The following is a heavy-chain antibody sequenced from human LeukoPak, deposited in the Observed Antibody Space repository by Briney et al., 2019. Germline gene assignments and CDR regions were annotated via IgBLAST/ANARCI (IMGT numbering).Heavy chain of an antibody. CDR2: ISGSGGST. V-gene: IGHV3-23*01. D-gene: IGHD6-19*01. Sequence: GGSLRLSCAASGFTFSSYAMSWVRQAPGKGLEWVSAISGSGGSTYYADSVKGRFTISRDNSKNTLYLQMNSLRAEDTAVYYCAKPLIAVAGAASGAFDIWGQGTMVTVSS. J-gene: IGHJ3*02. CDR3: AKPLIAVAGAASGAFDI. CDR1: GFTFSSYA.